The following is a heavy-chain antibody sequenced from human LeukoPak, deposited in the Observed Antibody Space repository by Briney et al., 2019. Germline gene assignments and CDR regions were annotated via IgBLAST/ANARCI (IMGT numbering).Heavy chain of an antibody. J-gene: IGHJ4*02. Sequence: GGSLRLSCAASGFTFSSYVMSWVRQAPGKGLEWVAVISYDGSNKYYADSVKGRFTISRDNSKNTLYLQMNSLRAGDTAVYYCARDGSLERPWGYFDYWGQGTLVTVSS. CDR2: ISYDGSNK. CDR1: GFTFSSYV. CDR3: ARDGSLERPWGYFDY. D-gene: IGHD1-1*01. V-gene: IGHV3-30*03.